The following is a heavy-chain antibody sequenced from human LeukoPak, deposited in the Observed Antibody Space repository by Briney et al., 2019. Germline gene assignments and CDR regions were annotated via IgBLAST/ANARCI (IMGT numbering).Heavy chain of an antibody. D-gene: IGHD3-10*01. CDR3: ARAMVRGAPAYMDV. CDR2: IIPTFGTA. J-gene: IGHJ6*03. CDR1: GGTFSSYA. V-gene: IGHV1-69*05. Sequence: SVKVSCKASGGTFSSYAISWVRQAPGQGLEWMGGIIPTFGTANYAQKFQGRVTITTDESTSTAYMELSSLRSEDTAVYYCARAMVRGAPAYMDVWGKGTTVTVSS.